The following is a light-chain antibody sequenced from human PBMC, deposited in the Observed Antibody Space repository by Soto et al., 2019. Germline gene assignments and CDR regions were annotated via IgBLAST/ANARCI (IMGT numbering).Light chain of an antibody. J-gene: IGKJ5*01. CDR1: QSISSY. CDR3: QQSYSTPRGIT. V-gene: IGKV1-39*01. Sequence: DIQMTQSPSSLSASVGDRVTITCRASQSISSYLNWYQQKPGKAPKLLIYAASSLQSGVPSRFSGSGSGTDFPLTISSLQPEDFATYYCQQSYSTPRGITFGRGTRLEIK. CDR2: AAS.